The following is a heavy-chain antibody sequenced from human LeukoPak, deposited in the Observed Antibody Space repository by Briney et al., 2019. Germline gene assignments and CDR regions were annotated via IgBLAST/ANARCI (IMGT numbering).Heavy chain of an antibody. V-gene: IGHV1-69*13. CDR1: GGALGSYS. CDR2: IVPTFETA. CDR3: ARDRGHCDTSRCYINWFDP. D-gene: IGHD2/OR15-2a*01. J-gene: IGHJ5*02. Sequence: GASVKVSCKTSGGALGSYSISWVRQAPGQGLEWMGGIVPTFETANYAQKFQDRFTITADESTDTVYMELGSLTSEDTAVYYCARDRGHCDTSRCYINWFDPWGQGTLVTVSS.